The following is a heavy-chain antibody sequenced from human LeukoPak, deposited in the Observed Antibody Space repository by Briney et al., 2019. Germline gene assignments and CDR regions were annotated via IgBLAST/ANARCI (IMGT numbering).Heavy chain of an antibody. CDR3: ARGPATGVQDY. Sequence: GGSLRLSCAASGFTFSSYSMNWVRQAPGKGLEWVSSISSSSSYIYYADSVKGRITISRDNAKNSLYLQMNSLRAGDTAVYYCARGPATGVQDYWGQGTLVTVSS. D-gene: IGHD7-27*01. J-gene: IGHJ4*02. CDR2: ISSSSSYI. CDR1: GFTFSSYS. V-gene: IGHV3-21*01.